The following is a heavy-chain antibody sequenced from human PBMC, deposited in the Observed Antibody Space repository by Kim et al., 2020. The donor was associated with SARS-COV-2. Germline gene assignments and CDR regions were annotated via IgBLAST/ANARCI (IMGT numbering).Heavy chain of an antibody. J-gene: IGHJ4*02. CDR1: GLTFSAHG. CDR2: ISYDGTHK. V-gene: IGHV3-30*18. CDR3: AKEKSGEYSRLFDY. Sequence: GGSLRLSCAASGLTFSAHGMHWVRQAPGKGLEWVAVISYDGTHKFYTDSVKGRFTISRDNSKKTVYLQMNSLRAEDTAVYYCAKEKSGEYSRLFDYWGQG. D-gene: IGHD6-6*01.